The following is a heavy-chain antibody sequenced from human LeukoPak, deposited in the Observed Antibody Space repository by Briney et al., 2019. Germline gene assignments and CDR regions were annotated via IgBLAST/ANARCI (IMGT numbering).Heavy chain of an antibody. J-gene: IGHJ4*02. CDR2: IFYTGGT. CDR1: GGSITSSSYY. D-gene: IGHD4-23*01. V-gene: IGHV4-39*07. CDR3: ARGEVYGGNSWAY. Sequence: PSETLSLTCSVSGGSITSSSYYCGWLRQPPEKGLERIGSIFYTGGTHYSPSLKIRVTISVDTSKNQFSLKLSSVTAADTAVYYCARGEVYGGNSWAYWGQGTLVIVFS.